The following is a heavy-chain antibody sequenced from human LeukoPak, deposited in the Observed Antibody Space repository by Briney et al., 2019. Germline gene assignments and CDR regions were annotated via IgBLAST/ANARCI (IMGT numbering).Heavy chain of an antibody. J-gene: IGHJ4*02. D-gene: IGHD6-19*01. CDR2: ISGSGGST. V-gene: IGHV3-23*01. CDR1: GFTFSSYA. Sequence: PGGSLRLSCAASGFTFSSYAMSWVRQAPGKGLEWVSGISGSGGSTYYADSVKGRFTISRDNSKNTLYLQMNSLRGEDTAVYYCARRIAVAGTTNYLDYWGQGTLVTVSS. CDR3: ARRIAVAGTTNYLDY.